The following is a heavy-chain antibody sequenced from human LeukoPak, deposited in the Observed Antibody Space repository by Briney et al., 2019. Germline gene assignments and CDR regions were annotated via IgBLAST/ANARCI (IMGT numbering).Heavy chain of an antibody. CDR2: IYTSGST. CDR1: GGSISSGSYY. V-gene: IGHV4-61*02. J-gene: IGHJ4*02. D-gene: IGHD3-22*01. Sequence: SETLSLTCTVSGGSISSGSYYWSWIRQPAGKGLEWIGRIYTSGSTNYNPSLKSRVTTSVDTSKNQFSLKLSPVTAADTAVYYCARGTTYNQYYYDSSAYYSFDYWGQGTLVTVSS. CDR3: ARGTTYNQYYYDSSAYYSFDY.